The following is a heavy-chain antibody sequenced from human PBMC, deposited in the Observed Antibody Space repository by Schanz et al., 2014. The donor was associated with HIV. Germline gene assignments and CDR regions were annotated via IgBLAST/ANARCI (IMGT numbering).Heavy chain of an antibody. V-gene: IGHV3-23*01. D-gene: IGHD1-26*01. J-gene: IGHJ6*02. Sequence: EVQLLESGGRLVQPGGSLRLSCAGSGFTFSSYAKSWVRQAPGKGLEWVSAISGSGDSTYYTDSVKGRFTISRDNSKTTLYLQMNSRRVEATAVYYWAKGGYTGHYYYGLDVWGQGTTVTVSS. CDR3: AKGGYTGHYYYGLDV. CDR2: ISGSGDST. CDR1: GFTFSSYA.